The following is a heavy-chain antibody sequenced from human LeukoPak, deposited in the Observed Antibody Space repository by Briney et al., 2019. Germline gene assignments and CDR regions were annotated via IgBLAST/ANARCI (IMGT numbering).Heavy chain of an antibody. CDR3: ARRGLPDV. CDR1: GFTFSTYW. D-gene: IGHD2-15*01. V-gene: IGHV3-7*01. J-gene: IGHJ6*03. CDR2: IKQDGSEK. Sequence: SGGSLRLSCVASGFTFSTYWMSWVRQAPGKGLEWVVNIKQDGSEKYYVDSVKGRFTISRDNAKNSLYLQMNSLRVEDTAVYYCARRGLPDVWGKGTTVTVSS.